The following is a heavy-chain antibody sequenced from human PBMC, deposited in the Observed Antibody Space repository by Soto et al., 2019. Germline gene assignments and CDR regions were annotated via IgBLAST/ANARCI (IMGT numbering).Heavy chain of an antibody. V-gene: IGHV3-23*01. CDR3: ATRSIAAAGTYWDLYYYYGMDV. CDR2: ISGSGGST. J-gene: IGHJ6*02. CDR1: GFTFSSYA. D-gene: IGHD6-13*01. Sequence: GGSLRLSCAASGFTFSSYAMSWVRQAPGKGLEWVSAISGSGGSTYYADSVKGRFTISRDNSKNTLHLQMNSLRAEDTAVYYCATRSIAAAGTYWDLYYYYGMDVWGQGTTVTVSS.